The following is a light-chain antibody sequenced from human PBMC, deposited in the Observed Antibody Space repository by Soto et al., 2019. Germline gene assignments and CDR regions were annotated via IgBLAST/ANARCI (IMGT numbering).Light chain of an antibody. CDR2: GAS. CDR1: ESVSSS. V-gene: IGKV3-15*01. CDR3: QQYKDWPPVT. J-gene: IGKJ3*01. Sequence: EIVLTQSPATLSVSPGERVTLSCRASESVSSSLAWYQPKPGQPPRLLIYGASTRATDIPARFSGSGSWTQFTLTISSLQSEDFAVYYCQQYKDWPPVTFGPGTKVEIK.